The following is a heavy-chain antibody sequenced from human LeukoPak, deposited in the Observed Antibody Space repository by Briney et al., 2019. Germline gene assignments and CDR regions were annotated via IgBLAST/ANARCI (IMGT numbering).Heavy chain of an antibody. CDR3: ARDYFDSSDYPQTYYYYYMDV. Sequence: GGSLILSCAASGFTFSRYSMNWVRQAPGKGLEWVASISSTSTFIYSADSVKGRFTISRDTAKNSLFPQMNSLRAEDTAIYYCARDYFDSSDYPQTYYYYYMDVWGKGTTVTVSS. D-gene: IGHD3-22*01. CDR1: GFTFSRYS. CDR2: ISSTSTFI. V-gene: IGHV3-21*01. J-gene: IGHJ6*03.